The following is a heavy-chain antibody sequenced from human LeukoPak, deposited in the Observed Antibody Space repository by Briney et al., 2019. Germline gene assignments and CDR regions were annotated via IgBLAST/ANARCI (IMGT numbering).Heavy chain of an antibody. J-gene: IGHJ4*02. CDR2: IKQDGSER. CDR1: GFTFSSYW. V-gene: IGHV3-7*01. Sequence: GGSLRLSCAASGFTFSSYWTSWVRQAPGKGLEWVAIIKQDGSERYYVDSVEGRFTISRDNAENSVYLQMNSLRAEDTAVYYCGRRGKQLFRGESYHFDYWGQGILVTVSS. CDR3: GRRGKQLFRGESYHFDY. D-gene: IGHD3-10*01.